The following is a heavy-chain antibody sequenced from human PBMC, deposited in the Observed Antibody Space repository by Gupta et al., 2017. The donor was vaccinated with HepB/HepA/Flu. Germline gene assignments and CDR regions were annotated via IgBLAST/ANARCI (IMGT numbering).Heavy chain of an antibody. J-gene: IGHJ3*02. Sequence: QVQLVQAGAEVKKPGASLKVSCKASGYTFTGYSMHWLRQAPGQGLEWMGGINPNSGGTNYAQKVQGRVTMTRDTSISTAYMELSRLRSDDTAVYYCARTLNVVVPAAIAFDIWGQGTMVTVSS. V-gene: IGHV1-2*02. D-gene: IGHD2-2*01. CDR2: INPNSGGT. CDR3: ARTLNVVVPAAIAFDI. CDR1: GYTFTGYS.